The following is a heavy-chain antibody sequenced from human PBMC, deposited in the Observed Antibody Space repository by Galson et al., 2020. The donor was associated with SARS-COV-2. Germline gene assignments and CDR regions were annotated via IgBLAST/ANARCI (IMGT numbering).Heavy chain of an antibody. D-gene: IGHD2-15*01. Sequence: GESLKISCKGSGYSVTTFWIGWVRQRAGQGLEWMGNIYPADSDTTYSPSFQGQVTISADKSINTAYLQWSSLKASDTAIYYCATILCSAGTCHRLEHWGQGTLVTVSS. CDR3: ATILCSAGTCHRLEH. CDR1: GYSVTTFW. CDR2: IYPADSDT. V-gene: IGHV5-51*01. J-gene: IGHJ4*02.